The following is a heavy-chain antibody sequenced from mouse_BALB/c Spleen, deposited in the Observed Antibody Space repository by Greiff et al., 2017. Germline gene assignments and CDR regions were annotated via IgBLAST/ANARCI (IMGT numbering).Heavy chain of an antibody. J-gene: IGHJ3*01. V-gene: IGHV7-3*02. D-gene: IGHD2-10*02. CDR1: GFTFTDYY. Sequence: EVHLVESGGGLVQPGGSLRLSCATSGFTFTDYYMSWVRQPPGQALEWLGFIRHKANGYTTEYSASVKGRFTISRDTSQSILYLQMNTLRAEDSATYYCARDMRGYGNYGFAYWGQGTLVTVSA. CDR3: ARDMRGYGNYGFAY. CDR2: IRHKANGYTT.